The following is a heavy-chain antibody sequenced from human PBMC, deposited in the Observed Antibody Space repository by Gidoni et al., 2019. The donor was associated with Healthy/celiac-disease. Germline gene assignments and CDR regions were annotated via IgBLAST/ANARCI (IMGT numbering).Heavy chain of an antibody. J-gene: IGHJ6*02. V-gene: IGHV4-34*01. Sequence: QVQLQQLGAGRLKPSETLSLTCAVYGGSFSGYYWRWIRQPPGKGLEWIGEINHSGSTNYNPSLKSRVTISVDTSKNQFSLKLSSVTAADTAVYYCARSKKYYYDSSGYRLYYGMDVWGQGTTVTVSS. CDR2: INHSGST. CDR3: ARSKKYYYDSSGYRLYYGMDV. CDR1: GGSFSGYY. D-gene: IGHD3-22*01.